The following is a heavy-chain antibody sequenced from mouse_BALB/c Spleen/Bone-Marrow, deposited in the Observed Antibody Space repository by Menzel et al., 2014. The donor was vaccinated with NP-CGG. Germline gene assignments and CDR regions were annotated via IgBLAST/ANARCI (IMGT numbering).Heavy chain of an antibody. CDR3: TRGGYGNYVGYGMDY. J-gene: IGHJ4*01. D-gene: IGHD2-1*01. Sequence: QVQLQQSGPELVKPGALVKISCKASGYTFTSYDINWVKQRPGQGIEWIGWIYPGDGSTKYDENFKGRATLTADKSYNTAYMQLSSLSYENSAVYFGTRGGYGNYVGYGMDYWGQGTPVTVSS. V-gene: IGHV1S56*01. CDR2: IYPGDGST. CDR1: GYTFTSYD.